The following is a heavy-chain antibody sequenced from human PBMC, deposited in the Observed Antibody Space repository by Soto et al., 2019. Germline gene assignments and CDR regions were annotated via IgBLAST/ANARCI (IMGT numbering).Heavy chain of an antibody. J-gene: IGHJ5*02. Sequence: PGESLKISCKGSGYSFTSYWIGWVRQMPGKGLEWMWIIYPCDSDTRYSPSFQGQVTISADKSISTAYLQWSSLKASDTPMYYCARLFSLVRGTTSGWFEPWGHGTLVTVSS. CDR2: IYPCDSDT. CDR1: GYSFTSYW. CDR3: ARLFSLVRGTTSGWFEP. D-gene: IGHD3-10*01. V-gene: IGHV5-51*01.